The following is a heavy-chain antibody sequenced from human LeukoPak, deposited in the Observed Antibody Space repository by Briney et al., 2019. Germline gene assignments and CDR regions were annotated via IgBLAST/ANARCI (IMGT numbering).Heavy chain of an antibody. D-gene: IGHD6-19*01. CDR1: GGSITSSSYY. CDR2: IYYSGST. Sequence: SETLSLTCTVSGGSITSSSYYWGWIRQPPGKGLEWIGSIYYSGSTYYNPSLKSRVTISVDTSKNQFSLKLSSVTAADTAVYYCARERRIAVAVDYWGQATLVTVSS. CDR3: ARERRIAVAVDY. V-gene: IGHV4-39*02. J-gene: IGHJ4*02.